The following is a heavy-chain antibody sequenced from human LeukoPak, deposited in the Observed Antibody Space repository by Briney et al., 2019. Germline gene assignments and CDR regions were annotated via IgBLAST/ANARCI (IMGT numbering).Heavy chain of an antibody. CDR1: GGSFSGYY. CDR2: INHSGST. J-gene: IGHJ5*02. CDR3: ARGSGIRVRGVISWLDP. D-gene: IGHD3-10*01. V-gene: IGHV4-34*01. Sequence: PSETLSLTCAVYGGSFSGYYWSWTRQPPGKGLEWIGEINHSGSTNYNPSLKSRVTISVDTSKNQFSLKLSSVTAADTAVYYCARGSGIRVRGVISWLDPWGQGTLVAVSS.